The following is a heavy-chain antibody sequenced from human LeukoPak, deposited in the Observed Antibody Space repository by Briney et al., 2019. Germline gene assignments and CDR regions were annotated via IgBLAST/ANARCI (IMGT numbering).Heavy chain of an antibody. V-gene: IGHV1-2*02. CDR2: INPNSGGT. Sequence: GASVKVSCKASGYTFTGYYMHWVQQAPGQGLEWMGWINPNSGGTNYAQKFQGRVTMTRDTSISTAYMELSRLRSDDTAVYYCARDYYDSSGYQQEYFQHWGQGTLVTVSS. J-gene: IGHJ1*01. CDR1: GYTFTGYY. CDR3: ARDYYDSSGYQQEYFQH. D-gene: IGHD3-22*01.